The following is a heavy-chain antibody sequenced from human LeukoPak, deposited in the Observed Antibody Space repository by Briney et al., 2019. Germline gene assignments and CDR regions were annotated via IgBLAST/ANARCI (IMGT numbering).Heavy chain of an antibody. J-gene: IGHJ3*02. Sequence: SETLSLTCTVSGGSISSYYWSWIRQPPGKGLEWIGYIYYSGSTNYNPSLKSRGTISVDTSKNHFSLKLSSVTAADTAVYYCARVGYLMDAFDIWGQGTMATVSS. CDR1: GGSISSYY. V-gene: IGHV4-59*01. CDR2: IYYSGST. CDR3: ARVGYLMDAFDI. D-gene: IGHD2-8*01.